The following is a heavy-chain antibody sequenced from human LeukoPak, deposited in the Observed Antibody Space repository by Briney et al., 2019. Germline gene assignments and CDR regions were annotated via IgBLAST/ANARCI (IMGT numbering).Heavy chain of an antibody. CDR1: GGSISSYY. V-gene: IGHV4-59*08. CDR2: IYYSGST. Sequence: PSETLSLTCTVSGGSISSYYWSWIRQPPGKGLEWIGYIYYSGSTNYNPSLKSRVTISVDTSKNQFSLKLSSVTAADTAVYYCARHSDCSSTSCYPFDIWGRGTMVTVSS. D-gene: IGHD2-2*01. CDR3: ARHSDCSSTSCYPFDI. J-gene: IGHJ3*02.